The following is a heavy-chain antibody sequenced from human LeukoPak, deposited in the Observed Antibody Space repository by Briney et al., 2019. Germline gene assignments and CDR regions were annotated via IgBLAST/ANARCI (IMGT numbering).Heavy chain of an antibody. J-gene: IGHJ3*01. D-gene: IGHD5-24*01. CDR2: IKQDGSEK. Sequence: GGSLRLSCAASGFTFSSYWMSWVRQAPGKGLEWVANIKQDGSEKYHVDSVKGRFTISRDDAKNSLFLQMNSLRAEDTAVYYCARDREMATRLHDAFDFWGQGTMVTVSS. CDR1: GFTFSSYW. CDR3: ARDREMATRLHDAFDF. V-gene: IGHV3-7*01.